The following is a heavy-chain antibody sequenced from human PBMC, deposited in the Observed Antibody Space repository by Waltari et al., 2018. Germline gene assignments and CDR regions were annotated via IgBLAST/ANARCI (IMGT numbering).Heavy chain of an antibody. CDR3: ARGPYYDFWSGYYAH. J-gene: IGHJ4*02. CDR1: GGSFSGYY. D-gene: IGHD3-3*01. CDR2: INHSGST. V-gene: IGHV4-34*01. Sequence: QVQLQQWGAGLLKPSETLSLTCAVYGGSFSGYYWSWIRPPPGKGLELIGEINHSGSTNYNPSLKSRVTISVDTSKNQFSLKLSSVTAADTAVYYCARGPYYDFWSGYYAHWGQGTLVTVSS.